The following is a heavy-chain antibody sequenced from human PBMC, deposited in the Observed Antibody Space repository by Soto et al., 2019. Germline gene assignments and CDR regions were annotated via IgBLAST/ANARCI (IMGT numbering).Heavy chain of an antibody. CDR1: GFTFSDYY. CDR2: ISSSSGTI. Sequence: GGSLRLSCAASGFTFSDYYMSWIRQAPGKGLEWVSYISSSSGTISYANSVKGRFTISRDNAQNSLYLQMTSLRAENTAVYYCARGTYRSKTDFDYWGQGTLVTVSS. CDR3: ARGTYRSKTDFDY. D-gene: IGHD6-13*01. V-gene: IGHV3-11*01. J-gene: IGHJ4*02.